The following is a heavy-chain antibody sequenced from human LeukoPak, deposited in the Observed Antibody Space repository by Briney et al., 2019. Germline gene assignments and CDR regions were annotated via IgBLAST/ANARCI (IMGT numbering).Heavy chain of an antibody. Sequence: TGGSLRLSCLASGFTFSSYSMNWVRQAPGKGLEWVSSISSSSSYIYYADSVKGRFTISRDNAKNSLYLQMNSLRAEDTAVYYCARGSGYYYSYFDYWGQGTLVTVSS. CDR1: GFTFSSYS. V-gene: IGHV3-21*01. D-gene: IGHD3-22*01. J-gene: IGHJ4*02. CDR3: ARGSGYYYSYFDY. CDR2: ISSSSSYI.